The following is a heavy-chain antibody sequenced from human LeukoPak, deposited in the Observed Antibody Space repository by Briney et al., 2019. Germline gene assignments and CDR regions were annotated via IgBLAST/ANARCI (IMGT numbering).Heavy chain of an antibody. J-gene: IGHJ4*02. CDR3: ARDYSITMVRGVISYFKY. Sequence: GGSLRLSCAASGFTFSSYAMSWVRQAPGKGLEWVSAISGSGGSTYYADSVKGRFTISRDNSKNTLYLQMNSLRAEDTAVYYCARDYSITMVRGVISYFKYWGQGTLVTVSS. D-gene: IGHD3-10*01. V-gene: IGHV3-23*01. CDR1: GFTFSSYA. CDR2: ISGSGGST.